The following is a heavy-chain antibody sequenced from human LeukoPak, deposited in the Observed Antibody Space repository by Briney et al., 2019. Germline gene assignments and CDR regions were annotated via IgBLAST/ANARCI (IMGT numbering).Heavy chain of an antibody. Sequence: GGSLGLSCAASGFTFSSYSMNWVRQAPGKGLEWVSSISSSSSYIYYADSVKGRFTISSDNAKNSLYLQMNSLRAEDTAVYYCARVAKGLHAFDIWGQGTMVTVSS. CDR2: ISSSSSYI. CDR3: ARVAKGLHAFDI. V-gene: IGHV3-21*01. J-gene: IGHJ3*02. CDR1: GFTFSSYS.